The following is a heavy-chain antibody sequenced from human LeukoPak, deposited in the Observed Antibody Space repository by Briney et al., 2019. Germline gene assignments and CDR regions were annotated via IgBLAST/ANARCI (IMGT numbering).Heavy chain of an antibody. Sequence: SETLSLTCTVSGGSISSYYWSWIRQPPGKGLEWIGYIYTSGSTNYNPSLKSRVTISVDTSKNQFSLKLSSVTAADTAVYCCARLVADTYYDFRSGRYYFDYWGQGTLVTVSS. CDR2: IYTSGST. V-gene: IGHV4-4*09. D-gene: IGHD3-3*01. CDR1: GGSISSYY. CDR3: ARLVADTYYDFRSGRYYFDY. J-gene: IGHJ4*02.